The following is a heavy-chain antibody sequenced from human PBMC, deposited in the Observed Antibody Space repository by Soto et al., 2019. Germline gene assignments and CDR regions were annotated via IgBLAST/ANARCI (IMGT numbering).Heavy chain of an antibody. CDR3: ASNYPYSSGWYLDY. V-gene: IGHV3-30*03. J-gene: IGHJ4*02. D-gene: IGHD6-19*01. Sequence: PGGSLRLSCAASGFTFSSYGMHWVRQAPGKGLEWVAVISYDGSNKYYADSVKGRFTISRDNSKNTLYLQMNSLRAEDTAVYYCASNYPYSSGWYLDYWGQGTLVTVSS. CDR1: GFTFSSYG. CDR2: ISYDGSNK.